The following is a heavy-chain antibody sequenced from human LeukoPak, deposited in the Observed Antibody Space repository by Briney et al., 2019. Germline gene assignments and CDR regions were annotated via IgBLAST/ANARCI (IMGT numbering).Heavy chain of an antibody. J-gene: IGHJ6*03. V-gene: IGHV4-39*07. D-gene: IGHD1-26*01. CDR3: ARTGGSFYFYYYMDV. CDR2: IHYTGST. CDR1: GGSITTRSNY. Sequence: SETLSLTCTVSGGSITTRSNYWGWVRQTPGKGLEWIGSIHYTGSTYHNPSLKSRVTISVDTSKNKFSLKLSSVTAADTALYYCARTGGSFYFYYYMDVWGKGTTVTVSS.